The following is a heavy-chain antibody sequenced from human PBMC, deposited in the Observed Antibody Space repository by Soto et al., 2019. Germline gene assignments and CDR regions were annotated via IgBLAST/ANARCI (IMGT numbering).Heavy chain of an antibody. CDR3: AKTGDRTGWDYYCDF. J-gene: IGHJ4*02. D-gene: IGHD6-19*01. V-gene: IGHV3-23*01. CDR2: IRGSGGNT. CDR1: GFTFTNYA. Sequence: EVRLLESGGGLVQPGGSLRLSCAASGFTFTNYAMSWVRQAPGKGLECVSAIRGSGGNTFYADSVKGRFTISSDSSKNTLYLQMSSLRAEDTAVYYCAKTGDRTGWDYYCDFWGQGTLVTVSS.